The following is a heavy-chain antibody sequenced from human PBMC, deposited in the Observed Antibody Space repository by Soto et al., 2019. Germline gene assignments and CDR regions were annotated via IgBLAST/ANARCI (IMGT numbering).Heavy chain of an antibody. CDR2: IIGSGDKT. CDR3: AQGTRFCSGGRCYSRDTFDY. J-gene: IGHJ4*02. Sequence: EVQLLESGGGLVQPGGSLRLSCAASGFTFSDYAMTWIRQAPGKGLEWVSTIIGSGDKTYYSGSVKGRLTISRDNSKNTVYLQMNTLRAEDTAIYYCAQGTRFCSGGRCYSRDTFDYWGQGTLGTVSS. D-gene: IGHD2-15*01. V-gene: IGHV3-23*01. CDR1: GFTFSDYA.